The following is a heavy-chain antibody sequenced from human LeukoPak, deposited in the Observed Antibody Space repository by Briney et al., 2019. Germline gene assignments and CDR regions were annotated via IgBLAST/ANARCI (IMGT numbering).Heavy chain of an antibody. CDR3: ASVKYYYDSSGYPGWFDP. CDR1: GGSISSYY. D-gene: IGHD3-22*01. V-gene: IGHV4-59*01. CDR2: IYYSGST. J-gene: IGHJ5*02. Sequence: PSETLSLTCTVSGGSISSYYWSWIRQPPGKGLEWIGYIYYSGSTNYNPSLKSRVTISVDTSKNQFSLKLSSVTAADTAVYYCASVKYYYDSSGYPGWFDPWGQETLVTVSS.